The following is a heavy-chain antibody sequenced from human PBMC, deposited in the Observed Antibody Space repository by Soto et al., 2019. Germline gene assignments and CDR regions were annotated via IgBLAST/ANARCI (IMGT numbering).Heavy chain of an antibody. V-gene: IGHV5-51*01. CDR2: IYPSDSDT. J-gene: IGHJ4*02. Sequence: GESLKISCQVSGYTFAIYWIGWVRQMPGKGLEWMGIIYPSDSDTRYSPSFQGQVTISADQSINTAYLQWDSLKASDTAIYYCARPANTVADHFDLWGQGTPVTVSS. D-gene: IGHD4-17*01. CDR1: GYTFAIYW. CDR3: ARPANTVADHFDL.